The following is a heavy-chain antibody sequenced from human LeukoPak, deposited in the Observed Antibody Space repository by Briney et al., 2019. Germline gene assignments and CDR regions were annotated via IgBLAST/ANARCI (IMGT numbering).Heavy chain of an antibody. D-gene: IGHD3-10*01. J-gene: IGHJ5*02. V-gene: IGHV4-61*02. CDR3: AREVGVGLDWFDP. CDR2: FYTSGST. Sequence: SQTLSLTCTVSGGSISSGSYYWSWIRQPAGQGLEWIGRFYTSGSTNYNPSLKSRVTISVDTSKNEFSLQLRSVTAADTAVYYCAREVGVGLDWFDPWGQGTLLTVSS. CDR1: GGSISSGSYY.